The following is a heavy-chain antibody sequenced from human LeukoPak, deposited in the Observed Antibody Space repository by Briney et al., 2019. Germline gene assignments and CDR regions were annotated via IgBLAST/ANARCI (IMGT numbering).Heavy chain of an antibody. D-gene: IGHD6-13*01. J-gene: IGHJ4*02. Sequence: GGSLRLSCAASGFTFSRFTMNWVRQAPGKGLEWVAVISYDGSNKYYADSVKGRFTISRDNSKNTLYLQMNSLRAEDTAVYYCAREEVRGSSWYLDYWGQGTLVTVSS. CDR2: ISYDGSNK. V-gene: IGHV3-30*04. CDR1: GFTFSRFT. CDR3: AREEVRGSSWYLDY.